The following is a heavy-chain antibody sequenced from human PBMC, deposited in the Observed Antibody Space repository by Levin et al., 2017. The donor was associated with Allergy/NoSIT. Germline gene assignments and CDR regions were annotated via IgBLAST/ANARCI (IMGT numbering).Heavy chain of an antibody. CDR3: TRGGRYDYSNYRRTPPSIPGGYYYYYGMDV. V-gene: IGHV3-73*01. CDR2: IRSKANSYAT. J-gene: IGHJ6*02. D-gene: IGHD4-11*01. CDR1: GFTFSGSA. Sequence: PGESLKISCAASGFTFSGSAMHWVRQASGKGLEWVGRIRSKANSYATAYAASVKGRFTISRDDSKNTAYLQMNSLKTEDTAVYYCTRGGRYDYSNYRRTPPSIPGGYYYYYGMDVWGQGTTVTVSS.